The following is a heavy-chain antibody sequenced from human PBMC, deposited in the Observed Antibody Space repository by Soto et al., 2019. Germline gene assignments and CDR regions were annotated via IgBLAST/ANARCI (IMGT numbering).Heavy chain of an antibody. Sequence: GESLRLSCPSSGFTFSKYAMNCVRQAPGKGLEWVSTISGSGGSPYYADSVKGRFTISRDNSKNTLYLQMNSLRAGDSVIYYCGKEGTSGLYYFDYWGQGTLVTVSS. V-gene: IGHV3-23*01. D-gene: IGHD6-19*01. CDR1: GFTFSKYA. CDR2: ISGSGGSP. CDR3: GKEGTSGLYYFDY. J-gene: IGHJ4*02.